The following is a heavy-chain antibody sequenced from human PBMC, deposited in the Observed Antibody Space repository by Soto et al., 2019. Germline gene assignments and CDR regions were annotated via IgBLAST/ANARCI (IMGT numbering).Heavy chain of an antibody. CDR3: ANREVATITFYGMDV. D-gene: IGHD5-12*01. V-gene: IGHV3-23*01. CDR2: ISGSGGST. CDR1: GFTFSSYA. Sequence: GGSLRLPCAASGFTFSSYAMSWVRQAPGKGLEWVSAISGSGGSTYYADSVKGRFTISRDNSKNTLYLQMNSLRAEDTAVYYCANREVATITFYGMDVWGQGTTVTVSS. J-gene: IGHJ6*02.